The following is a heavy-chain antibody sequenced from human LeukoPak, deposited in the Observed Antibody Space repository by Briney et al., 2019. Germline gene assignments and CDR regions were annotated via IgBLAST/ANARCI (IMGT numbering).Heavy chain of an antibody. D-gene: IGHD2-2*01. J-gene: IGHJ4*02. CDR3: AKDRYPIVVVPAATPFDY. CDR1: GFTFSSYG. Sequence: GGSLRLSCAASGFTFSSYGMHWVRQAPGKGLEWVAFIRYDGSNKYYADSVKGRFTISRDNSKNTLYLQMNSLRAEDTAVYYCAKDRYPIVVVPAATPFDYWGQGTLVTVSS. V-gene: IGHV3-30*02. CDR2: IRYDGSNK.